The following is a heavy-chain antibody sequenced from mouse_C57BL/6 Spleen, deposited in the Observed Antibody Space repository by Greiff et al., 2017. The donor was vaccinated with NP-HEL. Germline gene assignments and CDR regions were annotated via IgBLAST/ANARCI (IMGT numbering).Heavy chain of an antibody. CDR1: GFTFSDYY. J-gene: IGHJ4*01. V-gene: IGHV5-16*01. CDR2: INYDGSST. D-gene: IGHD2-4*01. CDR3: ARGDYDEYYYAMDY. Sequence: EVMLVESEGGLVQPGSSMKLSCTASGFTFSDYYMAWVRQVPEKGLEWVANINYDGSSTYYLDSLKSRFIISRDNAKNILYLQMSSLKSEDTATYYCARGDYDEYYYAMDYWGQGTSVTVSS.